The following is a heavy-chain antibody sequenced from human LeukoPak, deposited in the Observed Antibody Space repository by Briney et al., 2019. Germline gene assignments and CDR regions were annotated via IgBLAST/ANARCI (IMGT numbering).Heavy chain of an antibody. D-gene: IGHD2-21*02. J-gene: IGHJ4*02. Sequence: SETLSLTCTVSGGSISSGGYYWSWIRQPPGKGLEWIGYIYHSGSTNYNPSLKSRVTISVDTSKNQFSLKLSSVTAADTAVYYCARHSRYCGGDCYVDYWGQGTLVTVSS. CDR3: ARHSRYCGGDCYVDY. V-gene: IGHV4-61*08. CDR2: IYHSGST. CDR1: GGSISSGGYY.